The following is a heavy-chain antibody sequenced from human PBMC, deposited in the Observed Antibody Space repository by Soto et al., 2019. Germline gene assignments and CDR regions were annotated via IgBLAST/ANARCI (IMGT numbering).Heavy chain of an antibody. J-gene: IGHJ5*02. CDR3: ARSCVITMMHCGWFDP. V-gene: IGHV6-1*01. CDR2: TYYRSKWYN. D-gene: IGHD3-22*01. Sequence: SQTLPLTCAISGYSVSSNSAAWNGIRQSPSRGLEWLGRTYYRSKWYNDYAVSVKSRITINPDTSKNQFSLQLNSVTPEDTAVYYCARSCVITMMHCGWFDPWGQGPPVPVS. CDR1: GYSVSSNSAA.